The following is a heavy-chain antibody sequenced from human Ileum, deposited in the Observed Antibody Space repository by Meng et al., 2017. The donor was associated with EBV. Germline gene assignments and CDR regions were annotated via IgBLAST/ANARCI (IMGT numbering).Heavy chain of an antibody. CDR1: GGSFSGYY. CDR3: ARGNKVSDRGFDY. Sequence: QVQLQAGGAGLLKPSATLSLTCAVYGGSFSGYYWSWIRQPPGKGLEWIGEINHSGSTNYNPSLKSRVTISVDTSKNQFSLKLSSVTAADTAVYYCARGNKVSDRGFDYWGQGTLVTVSS. J-gene: IGHJ4*02. D-gene: IGHD3-10*01. V-gene: IGHV4-34*01. CDR2: INHSGST.